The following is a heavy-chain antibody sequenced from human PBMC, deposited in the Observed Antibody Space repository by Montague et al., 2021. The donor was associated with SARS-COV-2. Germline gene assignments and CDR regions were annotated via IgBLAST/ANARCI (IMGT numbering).Heavy chain of an antibody. V-gene: IGHV3-48*03. Sequence: SLRLSCAASGFTFSSYEMNWVRQAPGKGLEWVSYISSSGSTIYYADSVKGRFTISRDNAKNSLHLQMNSLRAEDTAVYYCAATSGDIVVVVAACYGMDVWGQGTTVTVSS. D-gene: IGHD2-15*01. CDR1: GFTFSSYE. J-gene: IGHJ6*02. CDR2: ISSSGSTI. CDR3: AATSGDIVVVVAACYGMDV.